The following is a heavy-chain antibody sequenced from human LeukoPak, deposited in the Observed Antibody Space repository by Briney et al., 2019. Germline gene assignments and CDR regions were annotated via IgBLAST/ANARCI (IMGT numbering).Heavy chain of an antibody. Sequence: SETLSLTCTVSGGSISSYYWSWIRQPPGKGLEWIGYIYYSGSTNYNPSLKSRVTISVDTSKNQFSLKLSSVTAADTAVYYCARGEGRRFGERWRQGTLVTVSS. D-gene: IGHD3-10*01. CDR2: IYYSGST. CDR1: GGSISSYY. CDR3: ARGEGRRFGER. V-gene: IGHV4-59*01. J-gene: IGHJ4*02.